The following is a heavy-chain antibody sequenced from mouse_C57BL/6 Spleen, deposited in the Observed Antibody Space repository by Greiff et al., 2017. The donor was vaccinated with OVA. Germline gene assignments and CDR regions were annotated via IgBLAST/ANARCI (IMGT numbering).Heavy chain of an antibody. CDR2: INYDGSST. D-gene: IGHD1-1*01. V-gene: IGHV5-16*01. J-gene: IGHJ2*01. Sequence: EVKLVESEGGLVQPGSSMKLSCTASGFTFSDYYMAWVRQVPEKGLEWVANINYDGSSTYYLDSLKSRFIISRDNAKNILYLQMSSLKSEDTATYYWARAPYGSSFDYWGQGTTLTVSS. CDR1: GFTFSDYY. CDR3: ARAPYGSSFDY.